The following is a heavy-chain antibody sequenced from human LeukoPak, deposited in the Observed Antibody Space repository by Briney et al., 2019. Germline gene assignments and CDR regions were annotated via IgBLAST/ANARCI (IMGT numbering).Heavy chain of an antibody. V-gene: IGHV1-46*01. D-gene: IGHD2-21*02. Sequence: ALVKVSCKASGYTFTSYYMHWVRQAPGQGLEWMGVINPSGGSTSYAQKFQGRVTMTRDTSTSTVYMELSSLRSEDTAVYYCARDRGGDCYFDYWGQGTLVTVSS. CDR3: ARDRGGDCYFDY. CDR2: INPSGGST. J-gene: IGHJ4*02. CDR1: GYTFTSYY.